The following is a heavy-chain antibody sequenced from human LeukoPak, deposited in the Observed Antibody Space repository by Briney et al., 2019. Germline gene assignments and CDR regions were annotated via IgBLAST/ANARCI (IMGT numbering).Heavy chain of an antibody. CDR3: AKSTPRTIVVNYDY. CDR1: GFTFNTYA. D-gene: IGHD3-22*01. V-gene: IGHV3-23*01. Sequence: GGSLRLSCAASGFTFNTYAMNWVRQGPGKGLEWVSTISDNGRSTYCADSVKGRFTISRDNSKNTLYLQMNSLRAEDTAVYYCAKSTPRTIVVNYDYWGQGALVTVSS. J-gene: IGHJ4*02. CDR2: ISDNGRST.